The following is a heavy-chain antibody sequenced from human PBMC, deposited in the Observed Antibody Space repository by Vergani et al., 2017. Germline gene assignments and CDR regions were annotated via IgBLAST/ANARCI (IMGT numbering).Heavy chain of an antibody. Sequence: QVQLQQWGAGLLKPSETLSLTCAVYGGSFSGYYWSWIRQPPGKGLEWSGEINHSGSTNYNPSLKSRVTISVDTSKNQFSLKLSSVTAADTAVYYCARSGYRLYSSSSHYYGMDVWGQGTTVTVSS. D-gene: IGHD6-13*01. CDR3: ARSGYRLYSSSSHYYGMDV. V-gene: IGHV4-34*01. CDR2: INHSGST. CDR1: GGSFSGYY. J-gene: IGHJ6*02.